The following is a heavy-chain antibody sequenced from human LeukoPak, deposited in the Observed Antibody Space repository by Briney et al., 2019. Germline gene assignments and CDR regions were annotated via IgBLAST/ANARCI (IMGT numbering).Heavy chain of an antibody. D-gene: IGHD3-22*01. Sequence: SETLSLTYTVSGDSTSSDRYYGGWVRQPPGKGLEWIGNIYYSGSTYYNPSLKSRVTISVDTSKNQFSLKLSSVTAADTAVYYCARLISPVYYDSSGYYWGQGTLVTVSS. V-gene: IGHV4-39*01. J-gene: IGHJ4*02. CDR2: IYYSGST. CDR3: ARLISPVYYDSSGYY. CDR1: GDSTSSDRYY.